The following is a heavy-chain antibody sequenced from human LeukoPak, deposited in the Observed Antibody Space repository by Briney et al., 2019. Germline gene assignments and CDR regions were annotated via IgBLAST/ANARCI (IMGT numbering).Heavy chain of an antibody. V-gene: IGHV1-24*01. Sequence: ASVKVSCKVSGYTLTELSMHWVRQAPGKGLEWMGGFDPEDGETIYAQKFQGRVTMTEDTSTDTAYMELSSLRSEDTAVYFCATVPLLRFLEWALDCWGQGTLVTVSS. CDR1: GYTLTELS. CDR2: FDPEDGET. J-gene: IGHJ4*02. D-gene: IGHD3-3*01. CDR3: ATVPLLRFLEWALDC.